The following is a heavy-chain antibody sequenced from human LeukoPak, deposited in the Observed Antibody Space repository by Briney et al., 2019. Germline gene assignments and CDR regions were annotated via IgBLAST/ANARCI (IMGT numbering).Heavy chain of an antibody. V-gene: IGHV4-4*07. Sequence: PSETLSLTCSVSGVSISAYYWSWIRQPAGKGLEWIGRIYPGESVYASENTNYSPSLKSRVTISVDTSKNQFSLKLNSVTAADTAVYYCARHGYGDVLFDYWGQGTLVTVSS. CDR3: ARHGYGDVLFDY. CDR1: GVSISAYY. D-gene: IGHD4-17*01. J-gene: IGHJ4*02. CDR2: IYPGESVYASENT.